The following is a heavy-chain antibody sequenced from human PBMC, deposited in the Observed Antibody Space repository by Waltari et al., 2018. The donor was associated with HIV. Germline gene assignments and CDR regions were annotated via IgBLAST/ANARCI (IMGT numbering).Heavy chain of an antibody. J-gene: IGHJ5*02. Sequence: GESGGGLVKPGGSLRLSCAASGFTFSNAWMSWVRQAPGKGLEWVGRIKSKTDGGTTDYAAPVKGRFTISRDDSKNTLYLQMNSLKTEDTAVYYCTTAGRLVYGVVPAARQGWFDPWGQGTLVTVSS. V-gene: IGHV3-15*01. CDR1: GFTFSNAW. D-gene: IGHD2-2*01. CDR3: TTAGRLVYGVVPAARQGWFDP. CDR2: IKSKTDGGTT.